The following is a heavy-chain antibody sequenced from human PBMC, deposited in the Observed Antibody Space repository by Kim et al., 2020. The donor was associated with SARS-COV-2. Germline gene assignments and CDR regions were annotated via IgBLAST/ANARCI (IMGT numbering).Heavy chain of an antibody. CDR2: ISSSSSTI. V-gene: IGHV3-48*02. CDR1: GFTFSSYS. D-gene: IGHD4-17*01. Sequence: GGSLRLSCAASGFTFSSYSMNWVRQAPGKGLEWVSYISSSSSTIYYADSVKGRFTISRDNAKNSLYLQMNSLRDEDTAVYYCARDFWEVDYGDYAFDYWGQGTLVTVSS. J-gene: IGHJ4*02. CDR3: ARDFWEVDYGDYAFDY.